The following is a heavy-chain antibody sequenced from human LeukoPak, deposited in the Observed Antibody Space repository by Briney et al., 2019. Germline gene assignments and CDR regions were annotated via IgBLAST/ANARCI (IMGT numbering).Heavy chain of an antibody. Sequence: PGGSLRLSCAASGFTFSSYAMSWVRQAPGKGLEWVSGITGSGGSTYYEDSVKGRFTISRDNSKNTLYLQMNSLRAEDTAVYYCANGGSIAVATPLDYWGQGTLVTVSS. CDR2: ITGSGGST. CDR1: GFTFSSYA. CDR3: ANGGSIAVATPLDY. D-gene: IGHD6-19*01. V-gene: IGHV3-23*01. J-gene: IGHJ4*02.